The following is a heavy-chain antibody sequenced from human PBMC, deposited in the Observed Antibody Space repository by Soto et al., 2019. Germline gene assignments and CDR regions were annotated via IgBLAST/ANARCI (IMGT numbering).Heavy chain of an antibody. CDR3: AKNHPYGYSSSWYFVY. CDR2: ISGSGGST. J-gene: IGHJ4*02. V-gene: IGHV3-23*01. D-gene: IGHD6-13*01. Sequence: PGGSLRLSCAASGFTFSSYAVSWVRQATGKGLEWLAAISGSGGSTYHADSVKGRFTISRDNSKNTMYLQMNILRAEDTAVFYCAKNHPYGYSSSWYFVYWGQGTLVTVSS. CDR1: GFTFSSYA.